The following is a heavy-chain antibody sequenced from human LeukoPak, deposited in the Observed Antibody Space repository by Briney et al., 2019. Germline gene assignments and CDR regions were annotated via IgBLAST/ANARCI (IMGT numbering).Heavy chain of an antibody. CDR1: GFTFSSYA. D-gene: IGHD6-19*01. J-gene: IGHJ6*02. Sequence: GGSLRLSCAASGFTFSSYAMHWVRQAPGKGLEWVAVISYDGSNKYYADSVKGRFTISRDNSKNTLYLQMNSLRAEDTAVYYCARVKGHSSGWYHGMDVWGQGTTVTVSS. CDR2: ISYDGSNK. V-gene: IGHV3-30-3*01. CDR3: ARVKGHSSGWYHGMDV.